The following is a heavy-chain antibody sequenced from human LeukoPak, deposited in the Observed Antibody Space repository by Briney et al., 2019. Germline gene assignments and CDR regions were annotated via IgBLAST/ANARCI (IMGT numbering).Heavy chain of an antibody. V-gene: IGHV3-48*01. J-gene: IGHJ6*03. CDR1: GFSFSVSG. CDR3: SRVYYYYYMDV. Sequence: GGSLRLSCAASGFSFSVSGMNWVRQAPGKGLEWVSYISSSSSTIYYADSVKGRFTISRDNAKNSLYLQMNSLRAEDTAVYYCSRVYYYYYMDVWGKGTTVTVSS. CDR2: ISSSSSTI.